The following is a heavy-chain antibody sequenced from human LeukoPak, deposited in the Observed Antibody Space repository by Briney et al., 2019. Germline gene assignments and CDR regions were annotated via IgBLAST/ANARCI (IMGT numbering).Heavy chain of an antibody. V-gene: IGHV4-59*01. J-gene: IGHJ4*02. CDR1: GGSISSYY. D-gene: IGHD3-10*01. CDR2: IYYSGST. CDR3: ARATPGGLLYFEV. Sequence: SETLSLTCTVSGGSISSYYWSWIRQPPGKGLEWIGYIYYSGSTNYNPSLKSRVTISVDTSKNQFSLKLSSVTAADTAVYYCARATPGGLLYFEVGGQGTLVTVSS.